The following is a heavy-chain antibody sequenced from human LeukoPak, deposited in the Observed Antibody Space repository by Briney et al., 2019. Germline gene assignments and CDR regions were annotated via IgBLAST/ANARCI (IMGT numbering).Heavy chain of an antibody. D-gene: IGHD3-3*01. J-gene: IGHJ3*02. CDR3: ARVRYDFWSGYFGDLDAFDI. CDR1: GYTFTGYY. CDR2: INPNSGGT. Sequence: ASVKVSCKASGYTFTGYYMHWVRQAPGQGLEWMGWINPNSGGTNYAQKFQGRVTMTRDTSISTAYMELSRLRSDDTAEYYCARVRYDFWSGYFGDLDAFDIWGQGTMVTVSS. V-gene: IGHV1-2*02.